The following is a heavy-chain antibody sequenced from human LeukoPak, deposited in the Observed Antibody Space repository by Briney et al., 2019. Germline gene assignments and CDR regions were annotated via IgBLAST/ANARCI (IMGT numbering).Heavy chain of an antibody. Sequence: ASVKVSCKASGYTFSNYGISWVRQAPGQGLEWMGWISSYNDNTNYAQKFQDRVTITADKSTSTAYMELSSLRSEDTAVYYCARVVGLTGYSSSWYSGYYYYMDVWGKGTTVTVSS. CDR3: ARVVGLTGYSSSWYSGYYYYMDV. CDR1: GYTFSNYG. D-gene: IGHD6-13*01. J-gene: IGHJ6*03. V-gene: IGHV1-18*01. CDR2: ISSYNDNT.